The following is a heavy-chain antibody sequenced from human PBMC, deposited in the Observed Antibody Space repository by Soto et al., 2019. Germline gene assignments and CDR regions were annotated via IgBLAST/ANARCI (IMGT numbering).Heavy chain of an antibody. Sequence: SETLSLTCTVSGGSISSYYWSWIRQPPGKGLEWIGYIYYSGSTNYNPSLKSRVTISVDTSKNQFSLKLSSVTAADTAVYYCARDMVRGVITKPDPFGMDVWGQGTTVTVSS. V-gene: IGHV4-59*01. J-gene: IGHJ6*02. CDR3: ARDMVRGVITKPDPFGMDV. D-gene: IGHD3-10*01. CDR2: IYYSGST. CDR1: GGSISSYY.